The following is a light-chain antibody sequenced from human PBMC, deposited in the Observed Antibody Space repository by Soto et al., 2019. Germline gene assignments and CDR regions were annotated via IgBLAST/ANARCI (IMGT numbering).Light chain of an antibody. CDR2: SAS. V-gene: IGKV3-20*01. J-gene: IGKJ1*01. Sequence: EKEFPKSPAPRPLSPGEGGTRSCGASQNLGTLYLAWFQQKYGQAPRPLIYSASRRATDSPDRVTGIGSGTDLTIAINRVEPEDFEVQLCQQDSGSPRAVGQGTKVDI. CDR3: QQDSGSPRA. CDR1: QNLGTLY.